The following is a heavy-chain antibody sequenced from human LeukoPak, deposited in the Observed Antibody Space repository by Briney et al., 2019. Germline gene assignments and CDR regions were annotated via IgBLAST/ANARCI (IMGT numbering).Heavy chain of an antibody. CDR3: APCPTYYYDSSGYYY. J-gene: IGHJ4*02. V-gene: IGHV3-23*01. CDR1: GFTFSSYA. Sequence: GGSLRLSCAASGFTFSSYAMSWVRQAPGKGLEWVSAISGSGGSTYYADSVKGRFTISRDNSKNTLYLQMNSLRAEDTAVYYCAPCPTYYYDSSGYYYWGQGTLVTVSS. CDR2: ISGSGGST. D-gene: IGHD3-22*01.